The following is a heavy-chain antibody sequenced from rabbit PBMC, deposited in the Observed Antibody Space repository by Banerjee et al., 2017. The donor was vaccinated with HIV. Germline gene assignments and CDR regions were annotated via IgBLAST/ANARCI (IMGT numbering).Heavy chain of an antibody. J-gene: IGHJ4*01. CDR3: ARVVGYYYIGFNL. V-gene: IGHV1S45*01. Sequence: QQQLEESGGGLVKPGGTLTLTCKASGIDFSSYYYMCWVRQAPGKRMEWIACISAGSTGNTFYASWATGRFTISKTSSTTVTLQMTSLTAADTATYFCARVVGYYYIGFNLWGPGTLVTVS. CDR1: GIDFSSYYY. CDR2: ISAGSTGNT. D-gene: IGHD1-1*01.